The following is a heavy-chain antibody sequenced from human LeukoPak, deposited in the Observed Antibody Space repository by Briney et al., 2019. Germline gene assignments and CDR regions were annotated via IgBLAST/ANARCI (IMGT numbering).Heavy chain of an antibody. D-gene: IGHD2-2*01. CDR1: GFTFSSYA. CDR2: ISGSGGST. CDR3: AKVAVGEYCSSTSCKGYYFDY. J-gene: IGHJ4*02. V-gene: IGHV3-23*01. Sequence: GGSLRLSCAASGFTFSSYAMSWVRQAPGKGLEWVSVISGSGGSTYYADSVKGRFTISRDNSKNTLYLQMNSLRAEDAAVYYCAKVAVGEYCSSTSCKGYYFDYWGQGTLVTVSS.